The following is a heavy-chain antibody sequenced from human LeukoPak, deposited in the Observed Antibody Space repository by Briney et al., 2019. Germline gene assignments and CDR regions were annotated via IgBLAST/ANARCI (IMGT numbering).Heavy chain of an antibody. D-gene: IGHD3-3*01. CDR1: GFTFSTYS. CDR3: ARETLEAFDY. CDR2: IGGSSTSI. V-gene: IGHV3-21*01. Sequence: GGSLRLSCAASGFTFSTYSLNWVRQAPGKGLEWVSSIGGSSTSIYYADSVKGRFTISRDNARNSLYLQMNSLRAEDAAVYYCARETLEAFDYWGQGTLVTVSS. J-gene: IGHJ4*02.